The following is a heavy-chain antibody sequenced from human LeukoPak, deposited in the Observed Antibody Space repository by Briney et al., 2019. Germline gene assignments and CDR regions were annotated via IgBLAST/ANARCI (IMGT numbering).Heavy chain of an antibody. D-gene: IGHD3-22*01. Sequence: GASVKVSCKASGYPFNHYYMHLVRQAPGQGLGWMGILNPSGGSSRYEQNLQRRVTLTRETSTSTVYTELSSLRSEDPREYFCSRAEGESDYYDSSGTANWFDPWGQETLVTVSS. V-gene: IGHV1-46*02. J-gene: IGHJ5*02. CDR3: SRAEGESDYYDSSGTANWFDP. CDR2: LNPSGGSS. CDR1: GYPFNHYY.